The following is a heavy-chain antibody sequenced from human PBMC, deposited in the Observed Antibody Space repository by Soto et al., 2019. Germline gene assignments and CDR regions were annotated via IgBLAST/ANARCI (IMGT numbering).Heavy chain of an antibody. CDR2: ISGSGGST. CDR3: AKDVIRFLEWAFDY. Sequence: GGSLRLSCAASGFTFSSYAMSWVRQAPGRGLEWVSAISGSGGSTYYADSVKGRFTISRDNSKNTLYLQMNSLRAEDTAVYYCAKDVIRFLEWAFDYWGQGTLVTVSS. V-gene: IGHV3-23*01. D-gene: IGHD3-3*01. J-gene: IGHJ4*02. CDR1: GFTFSSYA.